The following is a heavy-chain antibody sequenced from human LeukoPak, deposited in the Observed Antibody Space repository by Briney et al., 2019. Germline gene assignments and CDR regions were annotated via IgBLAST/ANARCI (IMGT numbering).Heavy chain of an antibody. D-gene: IGHD6-19*01. CDR1: GGSISSSSYY. CDR2: IYYSGST. V-gene: IGHV4-39*01. CDR3: ARHDLGSGWSGDWFDP. J-gene: IGHJ5*02. Sequence: SETLSLTCTVPGGSISSSSYYWGWIRQPPGKGLEWIGSIYYSGSTYYNPSLKSRVTISVDTSKNQFSLKLSSVTAADTAVYYCARHDLGSGWSGDWFDPWGQGTLVTVSS.